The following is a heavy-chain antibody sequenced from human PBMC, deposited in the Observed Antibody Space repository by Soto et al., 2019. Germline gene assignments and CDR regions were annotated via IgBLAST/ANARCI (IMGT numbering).Heavy chain of an antibody. Sequence: EVRLVESGGGLVKPGGSLRLSCAASGFTFSNYDMNWVRQAPGRGLEWVASVSTTSSHIYYADSMKGLFTISRDNARNSLYLQMNSLRVEDTAIYYCAREHYFRSGIDYWGQGTLVTVSS. CDR2: VSTTSSHI. D-gene: IGHD3-10*01. J-gene: IGHJ4*02. V-gene: IGHV3-21*01. CDR1: GFTFSNYD. CDR3: AREHYFRSGIDY.